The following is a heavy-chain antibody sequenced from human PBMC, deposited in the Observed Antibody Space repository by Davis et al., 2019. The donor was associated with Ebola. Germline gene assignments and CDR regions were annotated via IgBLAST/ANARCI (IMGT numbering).Heavy chain of an antibody. Sequence: SETLSLTCTVSGGSISSGGYYWSWIRQHPGKGLEWIGYIYYSGSTNYNPSLKSRVTISVDTSKNQFSLKLSSVTAADTAVYYCTRVDDTGLGYWGQGTLVTVSS. CDR2: IYYSGST. V-gene: IGHV4-61*08. CDR1: GGSISSGGYY. CDR3: TRVDDTGLGY. J-gene: IGHJ4*02. D-gene: IGHD2-8*02.